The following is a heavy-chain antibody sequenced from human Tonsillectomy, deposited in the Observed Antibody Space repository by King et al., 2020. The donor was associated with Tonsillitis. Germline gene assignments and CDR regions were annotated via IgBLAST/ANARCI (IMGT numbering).Heavy chain of an antibody. V-gene: IGHV3-66*01. Sequence: VQLVQSGGGLVQPGGSLRLSCAASGFTVSSNYMSWVRQAPGKGLEWVSVIYSGGSTYYADSVKGRFTISRDNSKNTLYLQMNSLRAEDTAVYYCARDLHYYDSSGYYYTDAFDIWGQGTMVTVSS. CDR3: ARDLHYYDSSGYYYTDAFDI. J-gene: IGHJ3*02. CDR2: IYSGGST. D-gene: IGHD3-22*01. CDR1: GFTVSSNY.